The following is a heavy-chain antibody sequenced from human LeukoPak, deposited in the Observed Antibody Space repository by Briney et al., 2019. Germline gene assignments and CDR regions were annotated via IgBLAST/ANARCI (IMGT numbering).Heavy chain of an antibody. CDR2: IKQDGSEK. CDR1: GFTFNSYG. Sequence: GGSLRLSCAASGFTFNSYGMHWVRQAPGKGLEWVANIKQDGSEKYYVDSVKGRFTISRDNAKNSLYLQMNSLRAEDTAVYYCARELTYCGGDCYSMLGYFDLWGRGTLVTVSS. V-gene: IGHV3-7*01. CDR3: ARELTYCGGDCYSMLGYFDL. J-gene: IGHJ2*01. D-gene: IGHD2-21*02.